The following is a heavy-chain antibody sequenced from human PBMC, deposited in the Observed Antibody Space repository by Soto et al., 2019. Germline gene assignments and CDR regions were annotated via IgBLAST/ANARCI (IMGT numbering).Heavy chain of an antibody. J-gene: IGHJ5*02. CDR2: IIPILGIA. CDR3: AREGVYSSSSGGWFDP. V-gene: IGHV1-69*08. Sequence: QVQLVQSGAEVKKPGSSVKVSCKASGGTFSSYTISWVRQAPGQGLEWMGRIIPILGIANYAQKFQGRVTITADKSTSTAYMERSSLRSEDTAVYYCAREGVYSSSSGGWFDPWGQGTLVTVSS. CDR1: GGTFSSYT. D-gene: IGHD6-6*01.